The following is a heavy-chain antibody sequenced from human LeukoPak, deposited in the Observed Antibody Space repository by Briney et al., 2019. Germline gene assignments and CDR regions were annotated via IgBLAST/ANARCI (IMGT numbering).Heavy chain of an antibody. V-gene: IGHV4-34*01. CDR3: ARGSLRITMVRGVIIAFIFDY. CDR2: INHSGST. D-gene: IGHD3-10*01. Sequence: SETLSLTCAVYGGSFSGYYWSWIRQPPGKGLEWIGEINHSGSTNYNPSLKSRVTISVDTSKNQFSLKLSSVTAADTAVYYCARGSLRITMVRGVIIAFIFDYWGQGTLVAVSS. J-gene: IGHJ4*02. CDR1: GGSFSGYY.